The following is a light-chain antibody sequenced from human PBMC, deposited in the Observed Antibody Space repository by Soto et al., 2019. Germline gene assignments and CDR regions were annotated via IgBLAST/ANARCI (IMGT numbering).Light chain of an antibody. CDR3: SSFSSSSTRV. V-gene: IGLV2-14*01. Sequence: QSALTQPASVSGSPGQSITISCTGTTSDVGGYTYVTWYQQHPGQAPKLMIYDVSNRPSGVSNRFSGSKSGNTASLTISGLQAEDEADYYCSSFSSSSTRVFGTGTKVTV. J-gene: IGLJ1*01. CDR1: TSDVGGYTY. CDR2: DVS.